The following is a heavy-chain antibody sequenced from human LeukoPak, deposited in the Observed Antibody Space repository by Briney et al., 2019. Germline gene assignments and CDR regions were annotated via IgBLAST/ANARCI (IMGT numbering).Heavy chain of an antibody. CDR2: ISWDGGST. CDR3: AKDKGGGYYYDSSLDY. J-gene: IGHJ4*02. D-gene: IGHD3-22*01. V-gene: IGHV3-43D*03. Sequence: GESLRLSCAASGFTFDDYAMHWVRQAPGKGLEWVSLISWDGGSTYYADSVKGRFTISRDNSKNSLYLQMNSLRAEDTALYYCAKDKGGGYYYDSSLDYWGQGTLVTVSS. CDR1: GFTFDDYA.